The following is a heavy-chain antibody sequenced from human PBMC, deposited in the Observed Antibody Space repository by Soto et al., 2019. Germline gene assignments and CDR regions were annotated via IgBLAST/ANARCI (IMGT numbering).Heavy chain of an antibody. Sequence: PSETLSLTCTVSGGSISSGGCYWSWIRQHPGKGLEWIGYIYYSGSTYYNPSLKSRVTISVDTSKNQFSLKLSSVTAADTAVYYCARSLYCSSTSCPDWFDPWGQGTLVTVSS. J-gene: IGHJ5*02. D-gene: IGHD2-2*01. CDR1: GGSISSGGCY. CDR3: ARSLYCSSTSCPDWFDP. V-gene: IGHV4-31*03. CDR2: IYYSGST.